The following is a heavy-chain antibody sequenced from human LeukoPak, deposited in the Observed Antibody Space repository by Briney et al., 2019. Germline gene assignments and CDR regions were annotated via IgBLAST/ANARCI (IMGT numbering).Heavy chain of an antibody. V-gene: IGHV1-8*01. D-gene: IGHD3-9*01. CDR3: ARGYDILTGYQKEETTNLIDY. Sequence: ASVKVSCKASGYTFTSYDINWVRQATGQGLEWMGWMNPNSGNTGYAQKFQGRVTMTRNTSISTAYTELSSLRSEDTAVYYCARGYDILTGYQKEETTNLIDYWGQGTLVTVSS. CDR1: GYTFTSYD. J-gene: IGHJ4*02. CDR2: MNPNSGNT.